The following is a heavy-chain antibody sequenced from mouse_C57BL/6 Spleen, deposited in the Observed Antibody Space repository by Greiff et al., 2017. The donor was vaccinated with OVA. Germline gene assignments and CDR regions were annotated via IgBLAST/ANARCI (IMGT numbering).Heavy chain of an antibody. Sequence: EVMLVESGGGLVQPGGSMKLSCVASGFTFSNYWMNWVRQSPEKGLEWVAQIRLKSDNYATHYAESVKGRFTISRDDSKSSVYLQMNNLRAEDTGIYYCTGGLRLQAMDYWGQGTSVTVSS. CDR3: TGGLRLQAMDY. CDR2: IRLKSDNYAT. D-gene: IGHD3-2*02. CDR1: GFTFSNYW. V-gene: IGHV6-3*01. J-gene: IGHJ4*01.